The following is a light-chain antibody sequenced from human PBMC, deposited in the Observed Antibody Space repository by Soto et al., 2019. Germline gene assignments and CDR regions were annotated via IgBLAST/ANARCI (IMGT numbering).Light chain of an antibody. Sequence: DIVMTQSPDSLAVSLGERATINCKSSQSVLYSSNNKNYLAWYQQKPGQPPKLLIYWASTRESGVPDRFSGSGSGTDFTLTISSLPAEDVAVYYCQQYYSTPFTFGGGTKVEI. J-gene: IGKJ4*01. V-gene: IGKV4-1*01. CDR3: QQYYSTPFT. CDR2: WAS. CDR1: QSVLYSSNNKNY.